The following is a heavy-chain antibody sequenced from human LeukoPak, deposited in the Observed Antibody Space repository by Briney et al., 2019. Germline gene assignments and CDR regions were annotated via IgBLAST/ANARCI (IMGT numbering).Heavy chain of an antibody. CDR3: ARAIVTTSLGYFDY. Sequence: GGSLRLSCAASGFTFSSYWMSWVRQAPGKGLEWVAVISYDGSNKYYADSVKGRFTISRDNSKNTLYLQMNSLRAEDTAVYYCARAIVTTSLGYFDYWGQGTLVTVSS. D-gene: IGHD4-11*01. V-gene: IGHV3-30*03. J-gene: IGHJ4*02. CDR2: ISYDGSNK. CDR1: GFTFSSYW.